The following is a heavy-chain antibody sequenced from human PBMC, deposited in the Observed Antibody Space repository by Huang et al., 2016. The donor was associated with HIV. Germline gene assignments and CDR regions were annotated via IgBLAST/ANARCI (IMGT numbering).Heavy chain of an antibody. CDR3: ARLLYRYYFDY. CDR1: GGSISSSSYY. D-gene: IGHD1-26*01. V-gene: IGHV4-39*01. J-gene: IGHJ4*02. CDR2: IYYSGST. Sequence: QLQLQESGPGLVKPSETLSLTCTVSGGSISSSSYYWGWIRQPPGKGLEWIGSIYYSGSTYYKPSLKSRVTISVDTSKNQFSLKLSSVTAADTAVYYCARLLYRYYFDYWGQGTLVTVSS.